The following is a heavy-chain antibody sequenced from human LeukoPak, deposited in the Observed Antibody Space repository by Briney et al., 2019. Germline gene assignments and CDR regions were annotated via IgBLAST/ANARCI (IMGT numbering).Heavy chain of an antibody. CDR2: INPNSGGT. CDR1: GYTFTGYY. Sequence: ASVKVSCKASGYTFTGYYMHSGRQAPGQRLEWMGWINPNSGGTNYAQKFQGRVTMTRDTSISTAYMALSRVRSDDTAVYYCARSRLGPQDIVVVVAATRYYYYGMDVWGQGTTVTVSS. CDR3: ARSRLGPQDIVVVVAATRYYYYGMDV. J-gene: IGHJ6*02. D-gene: IGHD2-15*01. V-gene: IGHV1-2*02.